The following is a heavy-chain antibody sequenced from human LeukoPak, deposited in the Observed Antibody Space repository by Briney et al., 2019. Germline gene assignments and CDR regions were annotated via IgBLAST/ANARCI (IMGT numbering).Heavy chain of an antibody. CDR2: ISYDGSNK. V-gene: IGHV3-30*04. Sequence: GRSLRLSCAASGFTFSSYAMHWVRQAPGKGLEWVAVISYDGSNKYYADSVKGRFTISRDNSKNKQYLQMNSLRAEDTALYYCAKDLPLWFGELRLGENAFDIWGQGTMVTVSS. D-gene: IGHD3-10*01. CDR1: GFTFSSYA. J-gene: IGHJ3*02. CDR3: AKDLPLWFGELRLGENAFDI.